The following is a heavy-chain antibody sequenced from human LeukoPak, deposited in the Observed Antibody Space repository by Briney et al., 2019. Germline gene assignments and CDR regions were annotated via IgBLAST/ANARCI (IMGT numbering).Heavy chain of an antibody. Sequence: ASVKVSCKASGYXFTSYAMNWVRQAPGQGLEWMGWINTNTGNPTYAQGFTGRFVFSLDTSVSTAYLQICSLKAEDTAVYYCAREPPDQRGYSYGYALDIWGQGTMVTVSS. D-gene: IGHD5-18*01. CDR2: INTNTGNP. V-gene: IGHV7-4-1*01. CDR1: GYXFTSYA. CDR3: AREPPDQRGYSYGYALDI. J-gene: IGHJ3*02.